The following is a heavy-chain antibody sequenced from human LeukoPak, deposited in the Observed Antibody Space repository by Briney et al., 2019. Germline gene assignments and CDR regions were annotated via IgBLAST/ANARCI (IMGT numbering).Heavy chain of an antibody. V-gene: IGHV3-7*01. J-gene: IGHJ4*02. CDR3: ARGTGTTQSDFDY. D-gene: IGHD1-7*01. Sequence: AGGSLRLSCAASGLTFSSYWMSWVRQAPGKGLEWVANIKQDGSEKYYVDSVKGRFTISRDNAKNSLYLQMNSLRAEDTAVYYCARGTGTTQSDFDYWGQGTLVTVSS. CDR1: GLTFSSYW. CDR2: IKQDGSEK.